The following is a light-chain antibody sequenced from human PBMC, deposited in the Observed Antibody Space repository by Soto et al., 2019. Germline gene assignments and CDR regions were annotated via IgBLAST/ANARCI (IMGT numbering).Light chain of an antibody. CDR3: FSHRSGDSHV. CDR1: ISYVGGYNY. V-gene: IGLV2-14*01. Sequence: SVWTHPASVSGSPGQSSTLSCTGTISYVGGYNYVSWYQQYPGKAPKLMINGVTNRPSGVSNRFSGSKTGNTASLTISGLQAEDEAYYYCFSHRSGDSHVFGTGTKVTVL. CDR2: GVT. J-gene: IGLJ1*01.